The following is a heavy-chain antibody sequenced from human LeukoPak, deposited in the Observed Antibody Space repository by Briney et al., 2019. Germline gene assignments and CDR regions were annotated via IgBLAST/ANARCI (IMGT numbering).Heavy chain of an antibody. J-gene: IGHJ4*02. V-gene: IGHV4-59*08. CDR1: GGSISSYY. CDR3: ASMLGVGYSFGHGAYDF. Sequence: PSETLSLTCTVSGGSISSYYWSWIRQPPGKGLEWIGYIHYTGNTNYNPSLKSRVTMSVDTSKNQFSLKLSSVTAADTAMYYCASMLGVGYSFGHGAYDFWGQGTLVTVSS. D-gene: IGHD5-18*01. CDR2: IHYTGNT.